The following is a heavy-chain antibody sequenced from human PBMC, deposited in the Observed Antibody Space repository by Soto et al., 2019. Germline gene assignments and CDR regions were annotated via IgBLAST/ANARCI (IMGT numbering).Heavy chain of an antibody. CDR1: GFTFSSYA. V-gene: IGHV3-30-3*01. D-gene: IGHD5-12*01. CDR3: ARDLERYSGYDLDYYYYGMDV. J-gene: IGHJ6*02. Sequence: GGSLRLSCAASGFTFSSYAMHWVRQAPGKGLEWVAVISYDGSNKYYADSVKGRFTISRDNSKNTLYLQMNSLRAEDTAVYYCARDLERYSGYDLDYYYYGMDVWGQGTTVTVSS. CDR2: ISYDGSNK.